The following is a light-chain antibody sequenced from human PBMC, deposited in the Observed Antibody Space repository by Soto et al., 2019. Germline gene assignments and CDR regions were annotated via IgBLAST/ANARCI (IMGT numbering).Light chain of an antibody. CDR1: SIDVGGYNY. Sequence: QSVLTQPASVSGSPGQSITISCTGTSIDVGGYNYVSWYQQHPGKAPKLMIYDVSNRPSGVSNRFSGSKSGNTASLTISGLQAEDEADYYCSSYTSSSTPVVFGGGTKLTVL. J-gene: IGLJ2*01. CDR2: DVS. V-gene: IGLV2-14*01. CDR3: SSYTSSSTPVV.